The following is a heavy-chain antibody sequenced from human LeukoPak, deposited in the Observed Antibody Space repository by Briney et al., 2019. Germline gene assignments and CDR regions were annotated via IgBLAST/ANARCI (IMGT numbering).Heavy chain of an antibody. CDR1: GYTFTGYY. J-gene: IGHJ6*03. V-gene: IGHV1-2*02. D-gene: IGHD2-8*01. Sequence: ASVQVSCQASGYTFTGYYMHWVRPAPGQGLAWMGWINPNSGGTNYAQKFQGRVTMTRDTSISTAYMELSRLRPDDTAVYYCARAIDCTNGVCYTPGYYYYMDVWGKGTTVTVSS. CDR2: INPNSGGT. CDR3: ARAIDCTNGVCYTPGYYYYMDV.